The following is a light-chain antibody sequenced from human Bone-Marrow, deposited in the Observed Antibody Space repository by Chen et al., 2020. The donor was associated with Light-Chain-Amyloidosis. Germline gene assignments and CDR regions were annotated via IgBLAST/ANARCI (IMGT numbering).Light chain of an antibody. V-gene: IGLV2-14*01. CDR2: EVT. CDR3: SSYTITNTLV. CDR1: SSDVGGDNH. Sequence: HSALTYPASAPRSPGQSNTISCTGTSSDVGGDNHVSWYQQHPDKAPKLMIYEVTNRPSWVPDRFSGSKSDNTASLTISGLQTEDEADYFCSSYTITNTLVFGSGTRVTVL. J-gene: IGLJ1*01.